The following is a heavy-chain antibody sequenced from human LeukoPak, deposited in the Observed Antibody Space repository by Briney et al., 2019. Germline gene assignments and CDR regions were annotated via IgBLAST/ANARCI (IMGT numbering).Heavy chain of an antibody. Sequence: GRSLRLSCAASGFTFSSYGMHWVRQAPGKGLEWGAVIWYDGSNKYYADSVKGRFTISRDNSKNTLYLQINSLRAEDTAVYYCARESSRRLRWAAGTPRDAFDIWGQGTMVTVSS. D-gene: IGHD6-13*01. CDR3: ARESSRRLRWAAGTPRDAFDI. CDR2: IWYDGSNK. J-gene: IGHJ3*02. V-gene: IGHV3-33*01. CDR1: GFTFSSYG.